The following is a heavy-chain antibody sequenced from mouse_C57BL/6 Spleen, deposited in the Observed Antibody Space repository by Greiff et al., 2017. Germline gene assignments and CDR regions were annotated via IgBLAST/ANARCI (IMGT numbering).Heavy chain of an antibody. Sequence: QVQLQQSVAELVKPGASVKLSCTASGYTITETTIHWVKQRSGQGLEWIGWFYPGSGSIKYNEKFKDKATLTADQSSSTFNMALSKLTSEDSAVYVFACHEPYDGYYSYYFAYWGQGTILTVS. CDR1: GYTITETT. CDR2: FYPGSGSI. CDR3: ACHEPYDGYYSYYFAY. D-gene: IGHD2-3*01. V-gene: IGHV1-62-2*01. J-gene: IGHJ2*01.